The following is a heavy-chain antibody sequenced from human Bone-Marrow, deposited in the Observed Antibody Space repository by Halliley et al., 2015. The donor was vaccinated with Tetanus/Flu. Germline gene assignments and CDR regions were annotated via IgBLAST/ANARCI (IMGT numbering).Heavy chain of an antibody. D-gene: IGHD3-10*01. J-gene: IGHJ4*02. Sequence: SLRLSCAASGFTFSSYAMSWVRQAPGKGLEWVSGIYDVGSGTFYADSVRGRFTVSRDGEKNMVYLQMNSLGAEDTAVYYCAKGYGSGTFNELDYWGQGTLVTVSS. CDR1: GFTFSSYA. CDR2: IYDVGSGT. V-gene: IGHV3-23*01. CDR3: AKGYGSGTFNELDY.